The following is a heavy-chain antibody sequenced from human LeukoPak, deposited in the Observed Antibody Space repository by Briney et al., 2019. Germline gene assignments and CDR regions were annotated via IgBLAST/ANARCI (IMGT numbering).Heavy chain of an antibody. CDR2: ISYSGRA. V-gene: IGHV4-30-4*08. Sequence: PSETLSLTCTVSGGSLTSGGYYWTWIRQPPGMGLEWIGYISYSGRAYYNSSLKSQVVISADTSKNQFSLTLSSVSAADTAVYYCARYKCLSTSCPGIECWGQGTLVTVSS. D-gene: IGHD2-2*01. CDR3: ARYKCLSTSCPGIEC. CDR1: GGSLTSGGYY. J-gene: IGHJ4*02.